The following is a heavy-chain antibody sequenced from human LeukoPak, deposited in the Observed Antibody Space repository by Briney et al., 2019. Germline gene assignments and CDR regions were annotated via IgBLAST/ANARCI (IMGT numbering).Heavy chain of an antibody. V-gene: IGHV1-18*01. D-gene: IGHD2-2*02. J-gene: IGHJ4*02. CDR2: ISAYNGNT. CDR1: GYTFINYG. CDR3: ARLVCSTTTCYSFYFDY. Sequence: ASVKVSCKASGYTFINYGINWVRQAPRQGLEWMGWISAYNGNTNYAQKFQGRVTMTTDTSTSTVYMELRSLRSDDTAVYYCARLVCSTTTCYSFYFDYWGQGTLVSVSS.